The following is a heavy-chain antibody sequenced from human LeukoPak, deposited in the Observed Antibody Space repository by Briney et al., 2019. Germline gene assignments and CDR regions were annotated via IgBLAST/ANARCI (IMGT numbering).Heavy chain of an antibody. CDR1: GYTFTSYG. CDR2: ISAYNGNT. Sequence: ASVKVSCKASGYTFTSYGISWVRQAPGQGLEWMGWISAYNGNTNYAQKLQGRVTMTTDTSTSTAYMELRSLRSDDTAVYYCARRYCSGGSCYNYYYMDVWGKGTTVTVSS. J-gene: IGHJ6*03. D-gene: IGHD2-15*01. CDR3: ARRYCSGGSCYNYYYMDV. V-gene: IGHV1-18*01.